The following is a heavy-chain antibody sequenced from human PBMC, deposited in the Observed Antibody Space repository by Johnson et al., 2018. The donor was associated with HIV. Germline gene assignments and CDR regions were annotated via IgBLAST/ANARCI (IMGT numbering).Heavy chain of an antibody. V-gene: IGHV3-30-3*01. CDR1: GFTFSDYA. J-gene: IGHJ3*02. D-gene: IGHD5-12*01. CDR3: ASEVYRDAFDI. CDR2: ISYDGSNK. Sequence: QVQLVESGGNVVQPGRSLRLSCAASGFTFSDYAMHWVRQAPGKGLEWVAVISYDGSNKYYPDSVKGRFTISRDNFKNTLYLQMDSLRAEDMAVYYCASEVYRDAFDIWGQGTMVTVSS.